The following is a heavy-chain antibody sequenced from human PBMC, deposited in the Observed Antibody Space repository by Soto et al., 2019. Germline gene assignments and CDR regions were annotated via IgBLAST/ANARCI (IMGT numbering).Heavy chain of an antibody. CDR3: ARFHQAKAFDI. CDR2: VFYSGST. J-gene: IGHJ3*02. Sequence: QVQLQESGPGLVKPSQTLSLTCSVSGGSISSGTYYWSWIRQHPGKGLEWIAYVFYSGSTYYNPSLENRVSISVDTSKNQFSLRVSSVTAADTAVYYCARFHQAKAFDIWGQGTMVTVSS. V-gene: IGHV4-31*03. CDR1: GGSISSGTYY.